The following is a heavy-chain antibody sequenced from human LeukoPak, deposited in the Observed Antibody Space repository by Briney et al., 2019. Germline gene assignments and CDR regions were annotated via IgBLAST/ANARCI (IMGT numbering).Heavy chain of an antibody. CDR1: GFTFNSYS. Sequence: GGSLRLSCAASGFTFNSYSMNWVRQAPGKGREWVSYISSSGSTIYYADSVKGRFTISRDNAKNSLYLQMNSLRAEDTAVYYSAGDPPYAPPDYWGQGTLVTVSS. J-gene: IGHJ4*02. CDR2: ISSSGSTI. CDR3: AGDPPYAPPDY. V-gene: IGHV3-48*04.